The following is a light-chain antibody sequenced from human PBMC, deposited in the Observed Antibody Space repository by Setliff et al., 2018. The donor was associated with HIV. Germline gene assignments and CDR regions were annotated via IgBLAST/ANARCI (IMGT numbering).Light chain of an antibody. Sequence: QSALTQPPSASGSPGQSVTISCTGTSSDVGGYNYVSWYQQHPGKAPKLMIYDVSKRPSGVPDRFSGSKSGNTASLTVSVLQAEDEADYYCSSYAGGNPWVFGGGTQLTVL. CDR2: DVS. J-gene: IGLJ3*02. V-gene: IGLV2-8*01. CDR3: SSYAGGNPWV. CDR1: SSDVGGYNY.